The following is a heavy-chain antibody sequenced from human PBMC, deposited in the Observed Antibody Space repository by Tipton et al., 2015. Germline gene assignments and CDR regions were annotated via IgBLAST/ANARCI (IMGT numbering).Heavy chain of an antibody. CDR1: GFTVSDYY. CDR2: MRQDGSEK. V-gene: IGHV3-7*03. J-gene: IGHJ4*02. Sequence: GSLRLSCAASGFTVSDYYMSWIRQAPGKGLEWVANMRQDGSEKYYVDSVKGRFTISRDNANNSLFLQMSSLGAEDTAVYYCARGRAYLNWGQGTLVIVSS. CDR3: ARGRAYLN. D-gene: IGHD2/OR15-2a*01.